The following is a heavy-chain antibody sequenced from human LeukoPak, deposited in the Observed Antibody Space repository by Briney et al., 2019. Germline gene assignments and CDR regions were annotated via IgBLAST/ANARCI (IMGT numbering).Heavy chain of an antibody. CDR1: GFTFSSSS. D-gene: IGHD6-25*01. Sequence: GGSLRLSCAASGFTFSSSSMNWVRLAPGKGLEWVSYISTSSSNIYCADSVKGRFTISRDNAKNSLYLQMNSLRADDTAVYYCARVRGGYYFDYWGQGTLVTVSS. J-gene: IGHJ4*02. V-gene: IGHV3-48*04. CDR3: ARVRGGYYFDY. CDR2: ISTSSSNI.